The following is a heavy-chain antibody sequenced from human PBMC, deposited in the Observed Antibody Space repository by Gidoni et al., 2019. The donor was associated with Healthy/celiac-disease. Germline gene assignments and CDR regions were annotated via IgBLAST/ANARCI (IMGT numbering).Heavy chain of an antibody. V-gene: IGHV1-69*01. CDR3: AREGPDRHYYYYYGMDV. CDR2: IIPIFGTA. Sequence: QVQLVQSGAAVKKPGSSVKVSCKASGGTFSSYAISWVRQAPGQGLEWMGGIIPIFGTANYAQKFQGRVTITADESTSTAYMELSSLRSEDTAVYYCAREGPDRHYYYYYGMDVWGQGTTVTVSS. CDR1: GGTFSSYA. J-gene: IGHJ6*02.